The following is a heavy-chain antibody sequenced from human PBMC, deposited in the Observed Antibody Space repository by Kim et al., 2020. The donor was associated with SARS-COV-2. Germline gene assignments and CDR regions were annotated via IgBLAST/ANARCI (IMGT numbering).Heavy chain of an antibody. Sequence: GGSLRLSCAASGFTFSRYWMHWVRQAPGKGLVWVSRINPDGSLTSNADSVKGRFTISRDNAKNTLYLQMNSLRAEDTAVYFCTRDSYSGSLYYGMDVWGQGTTVTVSS. J-gene: IGHJ6*02. D-gene: IGHD6-13*01. CDR2: INPDGSLT. CDR1: GFTFSRYW. V-gene: IGHV3-74*01. CDR3: TRDSYSGSLYYGMDV.